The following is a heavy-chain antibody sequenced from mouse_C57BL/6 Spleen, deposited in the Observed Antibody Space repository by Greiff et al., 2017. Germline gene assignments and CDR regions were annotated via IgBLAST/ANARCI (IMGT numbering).Heavy chain of an antibody. Sequence: DVKLVESGGGLVKPGGSLKLSCAASGFTFSDYGMHWVRQAPEKGLEWVAYISSGSSAIYYADTVEGRFTIARDNAKNTLFLRMTSLRSEETDMYYGECYYWDFDVWGTGTTVTVSS. CDR3: ECYYWDFDV. CDR1: GFTFSDYG. V-gene: IGHV5-17*01. CDR2: ISSGSSAI. J-gene: IGHJ1*03.